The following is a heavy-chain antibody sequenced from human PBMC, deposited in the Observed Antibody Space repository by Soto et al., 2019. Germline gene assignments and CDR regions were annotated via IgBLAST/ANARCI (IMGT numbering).Heavy chain of an antibody. D-gene: IGHD3-22*01. Sequence: QLQLQESGPGLVKPSETLSLTCTVSGDSVTISDYYWGWIRQPQGKGLEWSGSIHYSGSTYYNPPLKSRVTISGDTSKKQFSLKLTSVTAADAAVYCCAAHDSGGYYAEYWGQGTLVTVSA. CDR2: IHYSGST. CDR3: AAHDSGGYYAEY. V-gene: IGHV4-39*01. J-gene: IGHJ4*02. CDR1: GDSVTISDYY.